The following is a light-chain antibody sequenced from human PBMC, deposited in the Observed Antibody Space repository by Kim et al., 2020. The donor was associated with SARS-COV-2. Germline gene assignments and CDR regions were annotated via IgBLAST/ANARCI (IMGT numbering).Light chain of an antibody. V-gene: IGKV1-39*01. CDR1: QNIDTY. CDR3: QQSYSIPYT. J-gene: IGKJ2*01. CDR2: GAS. Sequence: DVQMTQSPSSLTASVGDRVTITCRASQNIDTYLHWYQQKAGKAPRLLIYGASFLENGVPSTFSGSGSGAEFTLTISSLQPADFATYFCQQSYSIPYTFGQGTKLEI.